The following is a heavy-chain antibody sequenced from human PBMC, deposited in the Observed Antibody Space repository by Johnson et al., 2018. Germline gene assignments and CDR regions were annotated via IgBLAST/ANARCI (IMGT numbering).Heavy chain of an antibody. CDR2: IGTAGDT. CDR3: ARAGVTTGAFDI. J-gene: IGHJ3*02. V-gene: IGHV3-13*01. D-gene: IGHD4-17*01. Sequence: VQLVESGGGLVQPGGSLRLSCAASGFTFSSYDMHWVRQATGKGLEWVSAIGTAGDTYYPGSVKGRFTISRENAKNSLYLPMNSLRAGDTAVYYCARAGVTTGAFDIWGQGTMVTVSS. CDR1: GFTFSSYD.